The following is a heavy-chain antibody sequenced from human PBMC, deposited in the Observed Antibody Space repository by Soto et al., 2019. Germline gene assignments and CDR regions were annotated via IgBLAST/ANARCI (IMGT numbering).Heavy chain of an antibody. Sequence: QVQLQQWGAGLLKPSETLSLTCAVYGGSFSGYYWSWIRQPPGKGLEWIGEINHSGSTNYNPSLKSRVTISVDTSKNQFSLKLSSVTAADTAVYYCARGTRDGGYVLYYFDYWGQETLVTVSS. V-gene: IGHV4-34*01. CDR1: GGSFSGYY. CDR3: ARGTRDGGYVLYYFDY. D-gene: IGHD5-12*01. J-gene: IGHJ4*02. CDR2: INHSGST.